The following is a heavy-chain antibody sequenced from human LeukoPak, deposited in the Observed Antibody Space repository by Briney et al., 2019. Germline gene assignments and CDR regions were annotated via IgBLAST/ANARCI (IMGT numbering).Heavy chain of an antibody. CDR2: IIPFFGTA. V-gene: IGHV1-69*13. CDR3: ARPKGRIVVVPAAYTLDY. D-gene: IGHD2-2*01. CDR1: GGTFSSYA. J-gene: IGHJ4*02. Sequence: ASVKASCKASGGTFSSYAISWGREAPGQGLKWMGGIIPFFGTANLAQNLQGRVTITADEATSTAYLELSSLRSEDTAVYYWARPKGRIVVVPAAYTLDYWGQGTLVTVSS.